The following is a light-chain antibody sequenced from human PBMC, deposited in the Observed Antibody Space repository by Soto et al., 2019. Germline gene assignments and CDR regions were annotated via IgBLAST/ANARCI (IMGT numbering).Light chain of an antibody. J-gene: IGKJ4*01. CDR3: QQLNSYPLT. V-gene: IGKV1-5*01. CDR2: GAS. Sequence: DIQMTQSPSTLSASVGDRVAITCRASQTVSTWLAWYQQKPGTAPRLLIYGASSLNSGVPSRFSGSGSGTEFTLSISSLQPDDFATYYCQQLNSYPLTFGGGTKVDIK. CDR1: QTVSTW.